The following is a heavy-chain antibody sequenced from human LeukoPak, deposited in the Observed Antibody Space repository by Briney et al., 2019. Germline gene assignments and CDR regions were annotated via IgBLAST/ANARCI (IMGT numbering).Heavy chain of an antibody. CDR3: ARVSVVAAAFDY. V-gene: IGHV4-59*01. CDR1: GGSISIYY. D-gene: IGHD6-13*01. CDR2: IYYSGST. J-gene: IGHJ4*02. Sequence: SESLSLTCTVSGGSISIYYWTWIRQPPGKGLEWIGYIYYSGSTNYNPSLKSRVTISVDTSKNQFSLKLSSVTAADTAVYYCARVSVVAAAFDYWGQGTLVTVSS.